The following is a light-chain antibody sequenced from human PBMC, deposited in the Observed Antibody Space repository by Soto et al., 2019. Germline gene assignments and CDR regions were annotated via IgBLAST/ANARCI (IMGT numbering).Light chain of an antibody. CDR2: DAS. Sequence: EIVMTQSPATLSVSPGERATLSCRASQSVNSNLAWYQQKPGQAPRLLIYDASTRATGIPARFSGSGSGTEFTLIISSLQSEDFAVYYCQQFNNWPPGTFGQGTKVEIK. J-gene: IGKJ1*01. CDR3: QQFNNWPPGT. V-gene: IGKV3-15*01. CDR1: QSVNSN.